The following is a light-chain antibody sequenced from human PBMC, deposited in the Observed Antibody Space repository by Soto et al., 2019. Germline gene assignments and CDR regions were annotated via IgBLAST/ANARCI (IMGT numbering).Light chain of an antibody. Sequence: QSVLTQPASVSGSPGQSITISCTGTSSDVGGYNYVSWYQQHPGKAPKLMIYDVSDRPSGISNRFSGSKSGSTASLTISGLQGEDEADYYCSSYTSVNTVVFGGGTKVTVL. CDR1: SSDVGGYNY. CDR2: DVS. CDR3: SSYTSVNTVV. J-gene: IGLJ2*01. V-gene: IGLV2-14*01.